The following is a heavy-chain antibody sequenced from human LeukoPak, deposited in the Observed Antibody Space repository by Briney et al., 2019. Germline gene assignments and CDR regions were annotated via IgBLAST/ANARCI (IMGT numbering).Heavy chain of an antibody. J-gene: IGHJ6*02. CDR1: GYTFTGYY. V-gene: IGHV1-2*02. CDR2: INPNSGGT. Sequence: ASVKVSCKASGYTFTGYYMHWVRQAPGQGREWMGWINPNSGGTNYAQKFQGRVTMTRDTSISTAYMELSRLRSDDTAVYYCARDVWGCSGGSCFYYYYYGMDVWGQGTTVTVSS. D-gene: IGHD2-15*01. CDR3: ARDVWGCSGGSCFYYYYYGMDV.